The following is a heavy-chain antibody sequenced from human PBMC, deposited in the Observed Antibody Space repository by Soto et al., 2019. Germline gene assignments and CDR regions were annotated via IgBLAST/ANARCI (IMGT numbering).Heavy chain of an antibody. Sequence: QVQLVESGGGVVQPGRSLRLSCAASGFTFSSYAMHWVRQAPGKGLEWVAVISYDGSNKYYADSVKGRFTISRDNSKNTLYLQMNSLRAEGTAVYYCARDKLLIRGQQLVLNYYYGMDVWGQGTTVTVSS. CDR1: GFTFSSYA. CDR2: ISYDGSNK. V-gene: IGHV3-30-3*01. CDR3: ARDKLLIRGQQLVLNYYYGMDV. J-gene: IGHJ6*02. D-gene: IGHD6-13*01.